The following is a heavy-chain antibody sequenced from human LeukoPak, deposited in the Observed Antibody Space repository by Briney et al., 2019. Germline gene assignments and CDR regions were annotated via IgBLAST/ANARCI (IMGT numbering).Heavy chain of an antibody. D-gene: IGHD3-22*01. CDR3: AREDYYDSSGYYYED. CDR2: IYSGGST. CDR1: GFTVSSNY. V-gene: IGHV3-53*01. Sequence: PGGSLRLSCAASGFTVSSNYMSWVRQAPGKGLGWVSVIYSGGSTYYADSVKGRFTISRDNSKNTLYLQMNSLRAKDTAVYYCAREDYYDSSGYYYEDWGQGTLVTVSS. J-gene: IGHJ4*02.